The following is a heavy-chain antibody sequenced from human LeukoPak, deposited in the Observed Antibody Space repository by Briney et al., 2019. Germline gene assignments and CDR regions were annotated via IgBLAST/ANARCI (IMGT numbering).Heavy chain of an antibody. J-gene: IGHJ6*04. CDR3: ARVEKGFWSGFKMDV. V-gene: IGHV3-48*01. CDR2: ISGSSSTI. D-gene: IGHD3-3*01. CDR1: GFTFRSHS. Sequence: GGSLRLSCAGSGFTFRSHSMTWVRQAPGKGLEWISYISGSSSTIHYADSVKGRFTISRDNDKNSLYLEMNSLRAEDTAVYFCARVEKGFWSGFKMDVWGKGTAVTVSS.